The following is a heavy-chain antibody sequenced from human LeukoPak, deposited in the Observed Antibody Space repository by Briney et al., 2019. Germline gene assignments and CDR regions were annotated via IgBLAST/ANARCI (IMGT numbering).Heavy chain of an antibody. J-gene: IGHJ4*02. CDR1: GFTFSTYW. CDR2: IEPDGSEK. D-gene: IGHD2-15*01. CDR3: ARGYCAGSGCSSPPHY. Sequence: GGSLRLFCAASGFTFSTYWMTWVRRAAGKGLEWVANIEPDGSEKNYVDSVKGRFTISRDNAKNTLYLQMNSLRAEDTAVYYCARGYCAGSGCSSPPHYWGQGTLVSVSS. V-gene: IGHV3-7*04.